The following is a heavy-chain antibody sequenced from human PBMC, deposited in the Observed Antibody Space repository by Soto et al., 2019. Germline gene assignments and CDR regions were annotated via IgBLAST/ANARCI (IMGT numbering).Heavy chain of an antibody. J-gene: IGHJ5*02. CDR2: IYWDDDK. D-gene: IGHD2-2*02. V-gene: IGHV2-5*02. Sequence: SGPTLVNPTQTLTLTCTFSGFSLSTSGVGVGWIRQPPGKALEWLALIYWDDDKRYRPSLKSRLTITKDTSKNQVVLTMTNMDPVDTATYYCAHGAPSYCTSTSCYTLGFDPWGQGTLVTVSS. CDR1: GFSLSTSGVG. CDR3: AHGAPSYCTSTSCYTLGFDP.